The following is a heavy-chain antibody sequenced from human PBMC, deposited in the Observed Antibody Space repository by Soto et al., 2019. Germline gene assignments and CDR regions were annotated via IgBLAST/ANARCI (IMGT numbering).Heavy chain of an antibody. D-gene: IGHD6-13*01. CDR1: GGSISSYY. J-gene: IGHJ6*02. CDR3: AGNIAAAGRRYYGLDV. CDR2: ISTTETT. Sequence: VQLQESGPGLVKPSETLSLTCTVSGGSISSYYWCWIRQPAGKGLEWIGRISTTETTNYNPSLKSRVSMSLDTSKSQVSLKLSSVTAADAAVYYCAGNIAAAGRRYYGLDVWGQGTTVTVSS. V-gene: IGHV4-4*07.